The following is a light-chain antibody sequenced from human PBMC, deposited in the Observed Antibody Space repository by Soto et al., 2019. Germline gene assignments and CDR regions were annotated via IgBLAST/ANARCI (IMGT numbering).Light chain of an antibody. Sequence: QSALTQPASVSGSPGESITISCTGTSSDIGGYNYVSWFQQHPGKAPKLMIYQVNNRPSGVSIRFSGSKSGSTASLTISGLQAEDEADYYCNSYTSSNTPYVFGTGTKVTAL. CDR3: NSYTSSNTPYV. V-gene: IGLV2-14*01. CDR1: SSDIGGYNY. J-gene: IGLJ1*01. CDR2: QVN.